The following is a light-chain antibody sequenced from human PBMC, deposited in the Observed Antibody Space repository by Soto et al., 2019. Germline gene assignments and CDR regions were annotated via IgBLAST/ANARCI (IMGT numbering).Light chain of an antibody. Sequence: DIQMTQSPSSLSASVGDRVTITCLASQGISNYLAWYQQKPGKVPKLLIYAASTLQSGVPSRFSGGGSGTNFTLTISSLQPEDVATYYCQKYNSAPPLTFGGGTKVEIK. CDR2: AAS. J-gene: IGKJ4*01. CDR3: QKYNSAPPLT. V-gene: IGKV1-27*01. CDR1: QGISNY.